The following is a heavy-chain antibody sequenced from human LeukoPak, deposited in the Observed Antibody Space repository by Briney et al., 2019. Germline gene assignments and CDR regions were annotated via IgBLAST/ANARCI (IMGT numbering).Heavy chain of an antibody. Sequence: VKVSCKASGGTFSSYAISWVRQAPGQGLEWMGGIIPIFGTANYAQKFQGRVTITADKSTSTAYMELSSLRSEDTAVYYCAFRFARQLAAPGGDYWGQGTLVTVSS. CDR1: GGTFSSYA. CDR3: AFRFARQLAAPGGDY. D-gene: IGHD6-13*01. CDR2: IIPIFGTA. J-gene: IGHJ4*02. V-gene: IGHV1-69*06.